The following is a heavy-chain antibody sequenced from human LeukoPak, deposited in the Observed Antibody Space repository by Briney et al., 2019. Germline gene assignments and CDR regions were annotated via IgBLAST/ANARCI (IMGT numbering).Heavy chain of an antibody. CDR2: ISRSSSLI. J-gene: IGHJ5*02. V-gene: IGHV3-21*05. CDR1: GFTFDNFA. CDR3: ARAGINWADR. Sequence: PGGSLRLSCASSGFTFDNFAMSWVRQTPGKGLEWVSYISRSSSLIIYADSVKGRFTVSRDNGKNSLYLDMNSLTVEDTGLYYCARAGINWADRWGQGTLVTVSS. D-gene: IGHD6-19*01.